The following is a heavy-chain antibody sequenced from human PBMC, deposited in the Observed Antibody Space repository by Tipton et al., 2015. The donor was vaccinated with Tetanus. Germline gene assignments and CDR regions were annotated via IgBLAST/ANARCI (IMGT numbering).Heavy chain of an antibody. Sequence: TLSLTCTVSGGSISSPSYYWGWIRQPPGKGLEWIGSVYYSGTTYYNPSLRNRLTVSRDTSKNQFSLNLKSVTAADTAVYYCARDQGGGRVVRLNWFDPWGQGTLVTVSS. J-gene: IGHJ5*02. D-gene: IGHD6-6*01. CDR3: ARDQGGGRVVRLNWFDP. V-gene: IGHV4-39*07. CDR1: GGSISSPSYY. CDR2: VYYSGTT.